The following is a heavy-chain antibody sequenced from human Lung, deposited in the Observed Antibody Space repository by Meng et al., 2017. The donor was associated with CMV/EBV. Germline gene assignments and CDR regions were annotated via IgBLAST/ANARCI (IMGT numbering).Heavy chain of an antibody. CDR2: INPSGGST. CDR1: GYTFTSYY. D-gene: IGHD6-13*01. CDR3: ARDLITIAAADNYYYYGMAV. Sequence: ASVKVSCKASGYTFTSYYMHWVRQAPGQGLEWMGIINPSGGSTSYAQKFQGRVTMTRDTSTSTVYMELSSLRSEDTAVYYCARDLITIAAADNYYYYGMAVWGQGTTVTFSS. V-gene: IGHV1-46*01. J-gene: IGHJ6*02.